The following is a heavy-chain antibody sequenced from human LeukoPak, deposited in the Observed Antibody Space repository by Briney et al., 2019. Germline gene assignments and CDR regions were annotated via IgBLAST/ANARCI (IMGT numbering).Heavy chain of an antibody. CDR3: ARVAAWFGERTCGMDV. V-gene: IGHV4-34*01. CDR1: GGSFSGYY. Sequence: SETLSLTCAVYGGSFSGYYWSWIRQPPGKGLEWIGEINHSGSTNYNPSLKSRVTISVDTSKNQFSLKLSSVTAADTAVYYCARVAAWFGERTCGMDVWGQGTTVTVSS. D-gene: IGHD3-10*01. CDR2: INHSGST. J-gene: IGHJ6*02.